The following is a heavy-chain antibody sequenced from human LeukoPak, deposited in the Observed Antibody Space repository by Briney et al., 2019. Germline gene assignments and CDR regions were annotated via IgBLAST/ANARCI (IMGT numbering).Heavy chain of an antibody. CDR3: ARSVYGDYNWFDP. CDR2: IIPIFGTA. Sequence: GASVKVSCKASGGTFSSYAISWVRQAPGQGLEWMGGIIPIFGTANYAQKFQGRVTITTDESTSTAYMELSSLRSEDTAVYYCARSVYGDYNWFDPWGQGTLVTVSS. V-gene: IGHV1-69*05. J-gene: IGHJ5*02. CDR1: GGTFSSYA. D-gene: IGHD4-17*01.